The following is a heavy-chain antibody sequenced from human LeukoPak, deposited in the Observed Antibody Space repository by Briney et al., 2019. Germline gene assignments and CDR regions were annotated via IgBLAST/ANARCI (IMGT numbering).Heavy chain of an antibody. CDR3: ARDKVVGATYFDY. J-gene: IGHJ4*02. CDR2: IQQDGSER. V-gene: IGHV3-7*01. CDR1: GFTFSNYW. D-gene: IGHD1-26*01. Sequence: GGSLRLSCAASGFTFSNYWMSWVRQAPGKGLEWVANIQQDGSERYYVDSVRGRFTISRDNAKNSLYLQMNSLRAEDTAVYYCARDKVVGATYFDYWGQGTLVTVSS.